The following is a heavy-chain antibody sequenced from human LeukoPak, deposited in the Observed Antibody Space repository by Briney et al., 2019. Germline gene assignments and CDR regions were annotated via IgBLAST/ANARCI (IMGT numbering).Heavy chain of an antibody. Sequence: PGGSLRLSCAASGFTFSSYAMHWVRQAPGKGLEWVAVISYDGSNKYYADSVKGRFTISRDNSKNTLYLQMNSLRAEDTAVYYCARDSRGWYGGGSSYYFDYWGQGTLVTVSS. CDR2: ISYDGSNK. D-gene: IGHD6-19*01. V-gene: IGHV3-30-3*01. CDR1: GFTFSSYA. J-gene: IGHJ4*02. CDR3: ARDSRGWYGGGSSYYFDY.